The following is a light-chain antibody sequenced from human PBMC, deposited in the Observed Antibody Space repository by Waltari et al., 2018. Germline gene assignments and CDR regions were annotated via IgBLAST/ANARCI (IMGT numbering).Light chain of an antibody. CDR3: SSYSGSNNLGV. J-gene: IGLJ2*01. CDR1: SSEVGGYNY. CDR2: EVN. V-gene: IGLV2-8*01. Sequence: QSALTQPPSASGSPGQSVTISCTGTSSEVGGYNYVSWYQQHPGKAPKRIISEVNKRPSGVPDRFSGSKSGNTASLTVSGLQADDEADYYCSSYSGSNNLGVFGGGTKLTVL.